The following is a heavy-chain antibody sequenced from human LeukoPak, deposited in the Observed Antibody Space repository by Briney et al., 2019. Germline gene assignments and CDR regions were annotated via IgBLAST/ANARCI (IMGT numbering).Heavy chain of an antibody. D-gene: IGHD2-21*01. V-gene: IGHV3-21*01. Sequence: NPGGSLRLSCAASGFTFSSYSMNWVRQAPGKGLEWVSSISSSSSYIYYADSVKGRFTISRDNAKNSLYLQMNSLRAEDTAVYYYARGYRTLYWGLRGHPLDYWGQGTLVTVSS. CDR3: ARGYRTLYWGLRGHPLDY. J-gene: IGHJ4*02. CDR2: ISSSSSYI. CDR1: GFTFSSYS.